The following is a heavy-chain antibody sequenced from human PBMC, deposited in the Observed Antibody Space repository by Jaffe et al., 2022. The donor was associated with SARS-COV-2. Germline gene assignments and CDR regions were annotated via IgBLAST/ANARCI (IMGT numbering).Heavy chain of an antibody. CDR2: IYYSGST. CDR3: ARLVRVDTAMAPLPYYFDY. CDR1: GGSISSYY. J-gene: IGHJ4*02. D-gene: IGHD5-18*01. V-gene: IGHV4-59*08. Sequence: QVQLQESGPGLVKPSETLSLTCTVSGGSISSYYWSWIRQPPGKGLEWIGYIYYSGSTNYNPSLKSRVTISVDTSKNQFSLKLSSVTAADTAVYYCARLVRVDTAMAPLPYYFDYWGQGTLVTVSS.